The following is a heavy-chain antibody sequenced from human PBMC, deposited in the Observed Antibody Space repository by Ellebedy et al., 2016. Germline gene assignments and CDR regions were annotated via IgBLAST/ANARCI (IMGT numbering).Heavy chain of an antibody. V-gene: IGHV5-10-1*01. CDR1: GYSFTSYW. Sequence: GESLKISXKGSGYSFTSYWISWVRQMPGKGLEWMGRIDPSDSYTNYSPSFQGHVTISADKSISTAYLQWSSLKASDTAMYYCARRHYYDSSGYPYYYGMDVWGQGTTVTVSS. CDR3: ARRHYYDSSGYPYYYGMDV. D-gene: IGHD3-22*01. CDR2: IDPSDSYT. J-gene: IGHJ6*02.